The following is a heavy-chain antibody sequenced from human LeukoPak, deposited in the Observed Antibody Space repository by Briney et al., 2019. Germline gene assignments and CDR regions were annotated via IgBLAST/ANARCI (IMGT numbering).Heavy chain of an antibody. CDR2: IYFSGTT. V-gene: IGHV4-59*01. J-gene: IGHJ4*02. CDR1: GGSISGYY. Sequence: SETLSLTCTVSGGSISGYYWSWIRQPPGKGLEWIGNIYFSGTTDYNPSLKSRVTMSLDTSRNQFSLKVTSVTAADTAVYYCAGASDYYGSGSYDNYWGQGTLVTVSS. CDR3: AGASDYYGSGSYDNY. D-gene: IGHD3-10*01.